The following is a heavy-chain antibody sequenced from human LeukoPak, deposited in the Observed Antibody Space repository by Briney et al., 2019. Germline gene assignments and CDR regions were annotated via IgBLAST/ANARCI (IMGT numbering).Heavy chain of an antibody. CDR3: AKTRPLDSSSWSHGDY. Sequence: GGSLRLSCAASGFTFSSYAMSWVRQAPGKGLEWVSAISGSGDSTYYGDSVKGRFTISRDNSKNTLYLQMNSLRAEDTAVNYCAKTRPLDSSSWSHGDYWGQGTLVTVSS. V-gene: IGHV3-23*01. CDR1: GFTFSSYA. CDR2: ISGSGDST. J-gene: IGHJ4*02. D-gene: IGHD6-13*01.